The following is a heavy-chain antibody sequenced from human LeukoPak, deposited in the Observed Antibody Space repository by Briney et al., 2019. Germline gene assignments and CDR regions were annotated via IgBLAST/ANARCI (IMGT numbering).Heavy chain of an antibody. CDR1: GGSISSSNYF. V-gene: IGHV4-39*07. CDR2: IYYSGST. J-gene: IGHJ4*02. Sequence: TSETLSLTCTVSGGSISSSNYFWAWIRQPPGKGLEWIGSIYYSGSTYYNPSLKSRVTISVDTSKNQFSLKLSSVTAADTAVYYCARLQRFWGQGTLVTVSS. CDR3: ARLQRF.